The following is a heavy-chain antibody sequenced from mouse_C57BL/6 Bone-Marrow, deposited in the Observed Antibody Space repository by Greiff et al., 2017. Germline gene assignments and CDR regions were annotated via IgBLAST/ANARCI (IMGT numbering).Heavy chain of an antibody. V-gene: IGHV15-2*01. D-gene: IGHD2-4*01. CDR2: ILPSIGRT. CDR1: DSEVFPIAY. Sequence: SGSELRSPGSSVKLSCKDFDSEVFPIAYMSWVRQKPGHGFEWIGGILPSIGRTIYGEKFEDKATLDADTLSNTAYLELNSLTSEDSAIYYCERLGYDYEGYAMDYWGQGTSVTVSS. J-gene: IGHJ4*01. CDR3: ERLGYDYEGYAMDY.